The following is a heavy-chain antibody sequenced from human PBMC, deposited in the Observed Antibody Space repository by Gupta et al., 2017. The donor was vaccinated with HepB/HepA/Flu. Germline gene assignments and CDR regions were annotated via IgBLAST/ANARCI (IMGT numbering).Heavy chain of an antibody. V-gene: IGHV1-69*06. Sequence: VQLVQSGDEVKKPGAPVMVSCKASGGTFTTYALSWGRQAPGQGLEWMGGIIPMFGTTNYEQKCLGRVTVTADKSTSTAYMELSSLRSDDTAVYYCAGYGSGSYYGTGYFDYWGQGTLVTISS. CDR2: IIPMFGTT. CDR1: GGTFTTYA. J-gene: IGHJ4*02. CDR3: AGYGSGSYYGTGYFDY. D-gene: IGHD3-10*01.